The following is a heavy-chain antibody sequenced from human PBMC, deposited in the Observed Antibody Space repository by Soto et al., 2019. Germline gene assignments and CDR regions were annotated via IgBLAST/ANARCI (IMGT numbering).Heavy chain of an antibody. Sequence: EVPLVESGGGLVQPGGSLRLSCAASGFNVSSNYMSWVRQAPGKGLEWVAVIYSGGSTYYADSVKGRFIISRDNSENTLFLQMNSLRAEDTAVYYCGRDKAVGATDYWGQGTLVTVS. J-gene: IGHJ4*02. CDR2: IYSGGST. D-gene: IGHD1-26*01. CDR3: GRDKAVGATDY. CDR1: GFNVSSNY. V-gene: IGHV3-66*01.